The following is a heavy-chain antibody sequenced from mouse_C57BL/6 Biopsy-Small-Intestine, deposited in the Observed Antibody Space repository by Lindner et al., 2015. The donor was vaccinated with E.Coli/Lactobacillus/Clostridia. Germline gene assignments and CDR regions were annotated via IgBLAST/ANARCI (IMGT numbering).Heavy chain of an antibody. CDR1: GYTFTTYP. Sequence: VQLQESGAELVKPGASVKMSCKASGYTFTTYPIEWMKQNHGKSLEWIGNFHPYNDDSKYNEKFRGKATLTVEKSSNTVYLELSRLTSDDSALYYCARRSNYDYAMDYWGQGTSVTVSS. CDR2: FHPYNDDS. J-gene: IGHJ4*01. D-gene: IGHD1-1*01. V-gene: IGHV1-47*01. CDR3: ARRSNYDYAMDY.